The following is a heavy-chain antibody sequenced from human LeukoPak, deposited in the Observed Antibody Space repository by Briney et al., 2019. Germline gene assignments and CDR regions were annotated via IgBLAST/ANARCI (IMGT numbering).Heavy chain of an antibody. J-gene: IGHJ3*02. CDR3: ARTRTTYYYDSSGSKDAFDI. CDR1: GGSISSYY. CDR2: IYYSGST. Sequence: SETLSLTCTVSGGSISSYYWSWIRQPPGKGLEWIGYIYYSGSTNYNPSLKSRVTISVDTSKNQFSLKLSSVTAADTAVYYCARTRTTYYYDSSGSKDAFDIWGQGTMVTVSS. D-gene: IGHD3-22*01. V-gene: IGHV4-59*08.